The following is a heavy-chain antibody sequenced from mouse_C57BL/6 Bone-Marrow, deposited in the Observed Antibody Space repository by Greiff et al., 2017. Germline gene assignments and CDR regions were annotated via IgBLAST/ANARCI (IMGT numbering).Heavy chain of an antibody. J-gene: IGHJ4*01. CDR1: GYTFTSYW. Sequence: QVQLQQPGAELVKPGASVKLSCKASGYTFTSYWLHWVKQRPGRGLEWIGRIDPNSGGTKYNEKFTSKATLTVDKPSSTAYMQLSSLTSEDSAVYYCARWGFYYYGSSLYYYAMDYWGKGTSVTVSS. D-gene: IGHD1-1*01. CDR2: IDPNSGGT. V-gene: IGHV1-72*01. CDR3: ARWGFYYYGSSLYYYAMDY.